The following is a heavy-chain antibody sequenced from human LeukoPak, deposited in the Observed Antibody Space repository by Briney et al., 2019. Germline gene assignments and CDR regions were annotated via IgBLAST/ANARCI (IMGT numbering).Heavy chain of an antibody. V-gene: IGHV4-59*01. CDR2: IYYSGST. D-gene: IGHD4-17*01. Sequence: SETLSLTCTVSGSSISSYYWSWIRQPPGKGLEWIGYIYYSGSTNYNPSLKSRVTISVDTSKNQFSLKLSSVTAAHTAVYYCARYRYGDSPDYWGQGTLVTVSS. CDR1: GSSISSYY. J-gene: IGHJ4*02. CDR3: ARYRYGDSPDY.